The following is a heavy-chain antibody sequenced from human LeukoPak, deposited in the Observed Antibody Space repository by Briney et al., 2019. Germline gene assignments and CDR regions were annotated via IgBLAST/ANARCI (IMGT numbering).Heavy chain of an antibody. CDR3: RSSDDSSGYYI. Sequence: PGGSLRLSCAASGFIFSGSAKHWVRQASGKGLEWVGRIRNKANTYATAYSTSVKGRFTISRDDSKNTAYLQMNSLKTEDTAVYTRRSSDDSSGYYIWGQGTLVTVSS. J-gene: IGHJ4*02. CDR2: IRNKANTYAT. CDR1: GFIFSGSA. V-gene: IGHV3-73*01. D-gene: IGHD3-22*01.